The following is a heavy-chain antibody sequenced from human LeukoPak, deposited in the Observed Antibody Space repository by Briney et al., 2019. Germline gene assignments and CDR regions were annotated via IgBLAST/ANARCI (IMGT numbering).Heavy chain of an antibody. CDR3: AKGGGGSYSGYHFDY. CDR2: ISGGGGST. V-gene: IGHV3-23*01. D-gene: IGHD1-26*01. J-gene: IGHJ4*02. CDR1: GFTFSSYV. Sequence: GGSLRLSCVASGFTFSSYVMTWVRQAPGKGLEWVSAISGGGGSTYYADSVKGRLTISRNTSKNTLSLQMNSLRAEDTAVYYCAKGGGGSYSGYHFDYWGQGTLVTVSS.